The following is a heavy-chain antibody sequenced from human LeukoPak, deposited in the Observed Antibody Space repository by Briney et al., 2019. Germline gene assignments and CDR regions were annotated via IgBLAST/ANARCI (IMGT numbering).Heavy chain of an antibody. V-gene: IGHV3-20*04. J-gene: IGHJ4*02. CDR3: ARGSTMVSDY. CDR2: IDWNGAST. Sequence: GGSLRLSCAASGFTFDDYGMSWVRQVAGQGLEWVSGIDWNGASTGYADSVKGRFTISRGNAKKSLYLQMNSLRAEDTALYYCARGSTMVSDYWGQGTLVTVSS. D-gene: IGHD3-10*01. CDR1: GFTFDDYG.